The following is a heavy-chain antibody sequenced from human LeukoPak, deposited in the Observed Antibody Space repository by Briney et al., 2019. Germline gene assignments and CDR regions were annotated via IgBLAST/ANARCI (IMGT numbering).Heavy chain of an antibody. J-gene: IGHJ2*01. CDR1: GYSFSSYS. V-gene: IGHV1-18*04. Sequence: ASVKVSCKASGYSFSSYSLNWVRQAPGQGLEWMGWINTYNANTNYAQKVQGRITLTRDTSTSTAYMELRSLRFDDTAVYYCATDRLSPYDTGDGVGRWDFGLWGRGTLVTVPS. CDR2: INTYNANT. CDR3: ATDRLSPYDTGDGVGRWDFGL. D-gene: IGHD4-17*01.